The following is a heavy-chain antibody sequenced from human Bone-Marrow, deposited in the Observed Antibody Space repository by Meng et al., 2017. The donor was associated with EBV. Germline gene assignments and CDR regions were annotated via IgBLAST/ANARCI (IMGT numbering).Heavy chain of an antibody. CDR1: GFSLTSGVG. CDR3: ARRLRYNNWLFDL. V-gene: IGHV2-5*02. CDR2: IHWDDEK. D-gene: IGHD3-9*01. Sequence: QITLKESGPTLANPTQTLTLTCTFSGFSLTSGVGVGWIRQPPGKALEWLALIHWDDEKRYSPSLESRLTIPKDTSKNEVVLTMTNMDPVDTATYYCARRLRYNNWLFDLWGQGTLRIVSS. J-gene: IGHJ4*02.